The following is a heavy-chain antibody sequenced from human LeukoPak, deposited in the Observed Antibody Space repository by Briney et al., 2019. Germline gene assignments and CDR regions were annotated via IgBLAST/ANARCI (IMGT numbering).Heavy chain of an antibody. D-gene: IGHD6-19*01. V-gene: IGHV1-18*01. J-gene: IGHJ4*02. Sequence: GASVKVSCKASGYTFTRYAISWVRQAPGQGLEWMGWISAYNGNTNYAQKLQGRVTVTTDTSTSTAYMELRSLRSDDTAVYYCARDLHSSGWYYFDYWGQGTLVTVSS. CDR1: GYTFTRYA. CDR2: ISAYNGNT. CDR3: ARDLHSSGWYYFDY.